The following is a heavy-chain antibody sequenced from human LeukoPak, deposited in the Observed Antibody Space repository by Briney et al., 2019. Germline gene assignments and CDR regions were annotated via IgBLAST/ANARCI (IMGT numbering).Heavy chain of an antibody. Sequence: GGALTLSCVASGFTFSAYSMSWVRQAPGKGLEWVSSINRGSNHIYYADAVKGRFTISRDNAKNSLYLQMNSLRAEDTAIYYCARDSSGWSRDYWGQGTLVTVSS. D-gene: IGHD6-19*01. J-gene: IGHJ4*02. V-gene: IGHV3-21*06. CDR3: ARDSSGWSRDY. CDR2: INRGSNHI. CDR1: GFTFSAYS.